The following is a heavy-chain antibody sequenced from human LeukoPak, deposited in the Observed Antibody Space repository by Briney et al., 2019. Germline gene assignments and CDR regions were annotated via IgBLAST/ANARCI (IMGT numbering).Heavy chain of an antibody. CDR2: INHSGST. J-gene: IGHJ4*02. D-gene: IGHD2-2*01. Sequence: SETLSLTCAVYGGSFSGYYWSWIRQPPRKGLEWIGEINHSGSTNYNRSLKSRVTISVETSKNQFSLKLSSVTAADTAVYYCARARGRVVVPAAFDYWGQGTLVTVSS. CDR3: ARARGRVVVPAAFDY. CDR1: GGSFSGYY. V-gene: IGHV4-34*01.